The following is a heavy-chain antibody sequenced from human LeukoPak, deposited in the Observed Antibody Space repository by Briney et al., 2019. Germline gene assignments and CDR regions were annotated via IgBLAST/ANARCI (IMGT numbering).Heavy chain of an antibody. D-gene: IGHD3-3*01. J-gene: IGHJ4*02. CDR1: GYSISSGYY. CDR2: IYHSGST. CDR3: ASKPITIFGVVDYFDY. Sequence: SETLSLTCAVSGYSISSGYYWGWIRQPPGKGLEWIGSIYHSGSTYYNPSLKSRVTISVDTSKNLFSLKLSSVTAADTAVYYCASKPITIFGVVDYFDYWGQGTLVTVSS. V-gene: IGHV4-38-2*01.